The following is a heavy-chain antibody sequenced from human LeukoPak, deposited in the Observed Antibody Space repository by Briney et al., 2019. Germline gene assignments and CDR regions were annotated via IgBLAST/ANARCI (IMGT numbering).Heavy chain of an antibody. J-gene: IGHJ6*02. D-gene: IGHD1-26*01. V-gene: IGHV3-49*04. CDR2: IRSKAYSGTT. CDR1: GFTFGVYA. CDR3: TREAGIVGTYYYYGMDV. Sequence: GGSLRLSCTASGFTFGVYAMSWVRQAPGKGLEWVGFIRSKAYSGTTEYAASVKGRFTISRDDSKSIAYLQMNSLKTEDTAVYYCTREAGIVGTYYYYGMDVWGQGTTVTVSS.